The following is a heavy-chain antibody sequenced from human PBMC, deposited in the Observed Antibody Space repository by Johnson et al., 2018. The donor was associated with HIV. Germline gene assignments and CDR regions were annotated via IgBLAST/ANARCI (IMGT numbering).Heavy chain of an antibody. CDR1: GFTFRNAW. CDR3: STGDYGAFDM. J-gene: IGHJ3*02. Sequence: MLLVESGGGLVKPGGSLRLSCAASGFTFRNAWMTWVRQAPGKGLEWVGRIKSKTDGGTIDYAAPVKGRFIISRDDSKNTLYVQMNSLKTEDTGVYYCSTGDYGAFDMWGQGTMVTVSS. D-gene: IGHD3-16*01. V-gene: IGHV3-15*01. CDR2: IKSKTDGGTI.